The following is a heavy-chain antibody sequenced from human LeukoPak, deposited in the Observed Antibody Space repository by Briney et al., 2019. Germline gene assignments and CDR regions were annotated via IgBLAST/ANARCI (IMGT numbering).Heavy chain of an antibody. J-gene: IGHJ3*02. V-gene: IGHV4-59*01. CDR1: GGSISSYY. Sequence: SETLSLTCTVSGGSISSYYWSWIRQPPGKGLEWIGYIYYSGGTNYNPSLKSRVTISVDTSKNQFSLKLSSVTAADTAFYYCARELQDVFDIWGQGTMVTVSS. D-gene: IGHD4-11*01. CDR2: IYYSGGT. CDR3: ARELQDVFDI.